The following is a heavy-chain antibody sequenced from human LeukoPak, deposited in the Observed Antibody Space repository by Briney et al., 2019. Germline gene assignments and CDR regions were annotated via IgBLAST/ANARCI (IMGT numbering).Heavy chain of an antibody. D-gene: IGHD3-9*01. J-gene: IGHJ4*02. V-gene: IGHV3-20*04. CDR1: GFTFDDYG. CDR2: INWNGDST. CDR3: ARGDDILTGSTKPFDY. Sequence: PGGSLRLSCAASGFTFDDYGMSWVRQAPGKGLEWVSGINWNGDSTGYADSVKGRFTISRDNAKNSLYLQMNSLRAEDTAFYYCARGDDILTGSTKPFDYWGQGTLVTVSS.